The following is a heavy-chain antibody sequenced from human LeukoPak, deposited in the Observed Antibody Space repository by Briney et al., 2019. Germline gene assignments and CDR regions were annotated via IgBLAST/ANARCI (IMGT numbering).Heavy chain of an antibody. CDR2: IKPDGSGE. D-gene: IGHD1-26*01. Sequence: SGGSLRLSCAGSGFTFSSYWMSWVRQAPGKGLEWVANIKPDGSGEYYVDSVKGRFTISRDNAKNSLYLQMNSLRAEDTAVYYCARSWGVGAIGEILDYWGQGTLVTVSS. V-gene: IGHV3-7*01. CDR3: ARSWGVGAIGEILDY. J-gene: IGHJ4*02. CDR1: GFTFSSYW.